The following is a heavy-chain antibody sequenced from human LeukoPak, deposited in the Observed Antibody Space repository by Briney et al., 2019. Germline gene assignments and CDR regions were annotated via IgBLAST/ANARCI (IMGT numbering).Heavy chain of an antibody. V-gene: IGHV4-39*01. Sequence: WVRQPPGKGLEWIGSIYYSGSTYYNPSLKSRVTISVDTSKNQFSLKLSSVTAADTAVYYCAMGSGSYPRDAFDIWGQGTMVTVSS. D-gene: IGHD1-26*01. J-gene: IGHJ3*02. CDR2: IYYSGST. CDR3: AMGSGSYPRDAFDI.